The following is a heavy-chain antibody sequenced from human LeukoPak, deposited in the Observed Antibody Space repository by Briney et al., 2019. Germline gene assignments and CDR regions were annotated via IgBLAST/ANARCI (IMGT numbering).Heavy chain of an antibody. CDR1: GYTFNSYY. V-gene: IGHV1-46*02. CDR2: IDPSGGST. Sequence: ASVKVSCKASGYTFNSYYIHWVRQAPGQGLEWIGIIDPSGGSTTYAQKFQGRVTITADKSTSTAYMELSSLRSEDTAVYYCARDTQRAVTIISWFDPWGQGTLVTVSS. D-gene: IGHD4-17*01. J-gene: IGHJ5*02. CDR3: ARDTQRAVTIISWFDP.